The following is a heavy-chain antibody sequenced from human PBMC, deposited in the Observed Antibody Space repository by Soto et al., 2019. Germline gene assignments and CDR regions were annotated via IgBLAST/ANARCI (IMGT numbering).Heavy chain of an antibody. V-gene: IGHV3-11*06. Sequence: GWSLRLACACSVFTFDDSYMRWIRQAPGKGLEWLSYISPGRRYPAYADSVKGRFTISRDNAKRSLYLQMMSLTAEDTAIYYCVRGGGGGLFDPWGQGTMVTVSS. CDR2: ISPGRRYP. CDR3: VRGGGGGLFDP. D-gene: IGHD2-15*01. J-gene: IGHJ5*02. CDR1: VFTFDDSY.